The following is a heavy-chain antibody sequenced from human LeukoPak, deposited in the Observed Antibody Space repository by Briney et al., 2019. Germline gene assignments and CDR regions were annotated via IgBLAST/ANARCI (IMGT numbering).Heavy chain of an antibody. CDR2: ISSSGTTI. D-gene: IGHD6-19*01. Sequence: GGSLRLSCAASGFTFIDYYMSWLRQAPGKGLEWVSYISSSGTTIYYADSVKGRFTISRDNAKNSLFLQMNSLRAEDTAVYYCARGYSSGWRPFDYWGQGTLVTVSS. J-gene: IGHJ4*02. V-gene: IGHV3-11*01. CDR1: GFTFIDYY. CDR3: ARGYSSGWRPFDY.